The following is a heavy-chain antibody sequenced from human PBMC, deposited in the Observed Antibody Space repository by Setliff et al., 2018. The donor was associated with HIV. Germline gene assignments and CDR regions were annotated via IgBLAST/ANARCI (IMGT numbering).Heavy chain of an antibody. CDR1: GDSISSGGYS. CDR2: IYYSGNT. D-gene: IGHD5-12*01. J-gene: IGHJ4*02. Sequence: SETLSLTCIVSGDSISSGGYSWSLIRQRPGKALGWIGHIYYSGNTHYSPSLKSRLTMSLDRSQNHFFLSLRSVTAADTAVYYCARGGYNGYESPFDDWGMGTLVTVSS. CDR3: ARGGYNGYESPFDD. V-gene: IGHV4-31*03.